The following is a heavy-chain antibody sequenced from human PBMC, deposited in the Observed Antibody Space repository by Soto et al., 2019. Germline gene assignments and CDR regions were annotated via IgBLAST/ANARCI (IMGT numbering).Heavy chain of an antibody. J-gene: IGHJ3*02. Sequence: SETLSLTCTVSGGSISSGDYYWSWIRQPPGKGLEWIGYIYYSGSTNYNPSLKSRVTISVDTSKNQFSLKLSSVTAADTAVYYCARGYYDYVWGSYRYTYAFDIWGQGTMVTVSS. CDR2: IYYSGST. CDR1: GGSISSGDYY. D-gene: IGHD3-16*02. V-gene: IGHV4-61*08. CDR3: ARGYYDYVWGSYRYTYAFDI.